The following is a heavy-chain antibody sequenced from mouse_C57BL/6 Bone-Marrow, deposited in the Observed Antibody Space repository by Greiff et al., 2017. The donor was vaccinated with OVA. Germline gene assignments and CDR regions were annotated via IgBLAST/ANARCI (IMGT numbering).Heavy chain of an antibody. CDR1: GYTFTDYY. Sequence: QVQLQQSGPELVKPGASVKISCKASGYTFTDYYINWVKQRPGQGLEWIGWIFPGSGSTYYNEKFKGKATLTVDKSSSTAYMLLSSLTSADSAVYFCAREDYYGSRYYAMDYWGQGTSVTVSS. CDR2: IFPGSGST. D-gene: IGHD1-1*01. CDR3: AREDYYGSRYYAMDY. J-gene: IGHJ4*01. V-gene: IGHV1-75*01.